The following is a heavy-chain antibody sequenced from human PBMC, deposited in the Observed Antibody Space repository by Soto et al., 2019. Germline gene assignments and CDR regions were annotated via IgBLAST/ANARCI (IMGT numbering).Heavy chain of an antibody. D-gene: IGHD3-10*01. CDR3: ARERFGELGAFDI. CDR1: GFTFSDYY. CDR2: ISTLSTYR. Sequence: QGQLAESGGGLVKPGGSLRLSCAASGFTFSDYYMSWVRQAPGKGLEWLSYISTLSTYRNYADSVKGRFTISRDNARRLLYLQMNSLRAEDPAVYYCARERFGELGAFDIWGQGTMVSVSS. J-gene: IGHJ3*02. V-gene: IGHV3-11*05.